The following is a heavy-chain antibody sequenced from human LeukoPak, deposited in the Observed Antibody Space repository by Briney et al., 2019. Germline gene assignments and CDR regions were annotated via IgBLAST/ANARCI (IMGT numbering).Heavy chain of an antibody. CDR2: FDPEDGET. CDR3: ATNVRRYSSGWYPGDFDY. Sequence: ASVKVSCKVSGYTLTELSMHWVRQAPGKGLEWMGGFDPEDGETIYAQKFQGRVTMTEDTSTDTAYMEPSSLRSEDTAVYYCATNVRRYSSGWYPGDFDYWGQGTLVTVSS. V-gene: IGHV1-24*01. J-gene: IGHJ4*02. CDR1: GYTLTELS. D-gene: IGHD6-19*01.